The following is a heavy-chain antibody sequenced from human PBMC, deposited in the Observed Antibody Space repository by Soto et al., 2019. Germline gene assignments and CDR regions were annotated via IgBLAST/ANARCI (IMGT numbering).Heavy chain of an antibody. CDR3: ARDPSSYAQLDY. CDR2: ISYDGSNK. CDR1: GFTFSSYA. Sequence: SLRLSCAASGFTFSSYAMHWVRQAPGKGLEWVAVISYDGSNKYYADSVKGRFTISRDNSKNTLYLQMNSLRAEDTAVYYCARDPSSYAQLDYWGQGTLVTVSS. J-gene: IGHJ4*02. V-gene: IGHV3-30-3*01. D-gene: IGHD4-17*01.